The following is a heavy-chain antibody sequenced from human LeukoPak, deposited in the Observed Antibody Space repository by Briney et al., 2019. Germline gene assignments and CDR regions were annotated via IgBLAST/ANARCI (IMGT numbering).Heavy chain of an antibody. Sequence: ASVKVSCKASGGTFSSYAISWVQQAPGQGLEWMGGIIPIFGTANYAQQFQGRVTITTDESTSTAYMELSSLRSEDTAVYYCARATAMVPGIFDYWGQGTLVTVSS. V-gene: IGHV1-69*05. CDR1: GGTFSSYA. D-gene: IGHD5-18*01. CDR3: ARATAMVPGIFDY. J-gene: IGHJ4*02. CDR2: IIPIFGTA.